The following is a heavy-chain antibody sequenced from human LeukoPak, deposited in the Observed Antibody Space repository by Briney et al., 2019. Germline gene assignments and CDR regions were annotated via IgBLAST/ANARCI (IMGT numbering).Heavy chain of an antibody. J-gene: IGHJ3*02. CDR3: ARDSRRDGYNLYAFDI. CDR1: GGSISSGSYY. V-gene: IGHV4-61*02. CDR2: IYTSGST. Sequence: SETLSLTCTVSGGSISSGSYYWSWIRQPAGKGLEWIGRIYTSGSTNYNPSLKSRVTISVDTSKNQFSLKLSSVTAADTAVHYCARDSRRDGYNLYAFDIWGQGTMVTVSS. D-gene: IGHD5-24*01.